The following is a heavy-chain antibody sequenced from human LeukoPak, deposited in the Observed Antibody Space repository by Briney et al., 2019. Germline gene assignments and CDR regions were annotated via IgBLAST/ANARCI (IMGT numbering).Heavy chain of an antibody. CDR1: GGTFSSYA. CDR2: IIPIFGTA. V-gene: IGHV1-69*13. J-gene: IGHJ4*02. Sequence: SVKVSCKASGGTFSSYAISWVRQAPGQGLEWMGGIIPIFGTANYAQKFQGRVTITADESTSTAYMELRSLRSDDTAVYYCARAGKTYYYDSSGYYSDYWGQGTLVTVSS. D-gene: IGHD3-22*01. CDR3: ARAGKTYYYDSSGYYSDY.